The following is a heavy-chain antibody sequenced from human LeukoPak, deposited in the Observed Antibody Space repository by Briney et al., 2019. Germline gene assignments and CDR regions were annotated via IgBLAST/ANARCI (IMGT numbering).Heavy chain of an antibody. V-gene: IGHV3-74*01. J-gene: IGHJ6*02. D-gene: IGHD5-12*01. CDR1: GFTFSGYW. CDR3: AREYVDIVATTHQTFYYYYGMDV. Sequence: GGSLRLSCAASGFTFSGYWMHWVRQAPGKGLVWVSRINSDGSSTSYADSVKGRFTISRDNAKNTLYLQMNSLRAEDTAVYYYAREYVDIVATTHQTFYYYYGMDVWGQGTTVTVSS. CDR2: INSDGSST.